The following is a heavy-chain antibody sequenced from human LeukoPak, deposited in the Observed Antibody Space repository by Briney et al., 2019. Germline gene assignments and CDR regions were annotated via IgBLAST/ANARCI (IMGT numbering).Heavy chain of an antibody. D-gene: IGHD3-10*01. V-gene: IGHV3-74*01. CDR3: ARESGYHGSGFDP. CDR2: IKSDGSST. CDR1: GFTFSSYW. J-gene: IGHJ5*02. Sequence: GGSLRLSCAASGFTFSSYWMHWVRQGPGKGLVWVSRIKSDGSSTSYADSVKGRFTISRDNAKNTLYLQMNSLRDEDTAVYYCARESGYHGSGFDPWGQGTLVTVSS.